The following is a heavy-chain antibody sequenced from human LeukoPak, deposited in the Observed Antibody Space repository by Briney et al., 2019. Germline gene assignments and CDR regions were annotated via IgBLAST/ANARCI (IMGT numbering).Heavy chain of an antibody. D-gene: IGHD3-22*01. V-gene: IGHV1-46*01. Sequence: GASVKVFCKASGYTFTSYYMHLARQAPGQGLEWMGIINPSGGSTSYAQKFQGRVTMTSDTSTSTVYIELSRLRSEDTAVYYCARDPYYYNNSGYFSESSLRSDAFDIWGQGTMVTVSS. CDR1: GYTFTSYY. CDR2: INPSGGST. CDR3: ARDPYYYNNSGYFSESSLRSDAFDI. J-gene: IGHJ3*02.